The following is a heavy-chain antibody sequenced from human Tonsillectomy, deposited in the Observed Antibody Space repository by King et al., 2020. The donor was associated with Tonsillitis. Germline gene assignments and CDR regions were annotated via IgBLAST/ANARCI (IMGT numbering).Heavy chain of an antibody. CDR3: ARNWNTHGYSAL. V-gene: IGHV1-18*01. CDR1: GYAFTNYG. D-gene: IGHD1/OR15-1a*01. J-gene: IGHJ2*01. CDR2: ISTYNGNT. Sequence: QLVQSGAEVQKPGASVKVSCKASGYAFTNYGISWVRQAPGQGLEWMGWISTYNGNTNYAQKLQGRVTMATDTSTSTAYMELRSLRSDDTAVYYCARNWNTHGYSALWGRGTLVTVSS.